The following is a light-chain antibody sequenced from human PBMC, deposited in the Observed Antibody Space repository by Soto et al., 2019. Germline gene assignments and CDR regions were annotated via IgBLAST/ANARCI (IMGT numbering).Light chain of an antibody. CDR3: QQYCNSPPGT. J-gene: IGKJ5*01. V-gene: IGKV3-20*01. Sequence: ETVLTQSPGTLSSSPGERATLSCRASQTITNSHLAWYQQRPGQAPRLLIYGASGRATGIPDRFSGSRSGTIFPLTISRHEPEDIAVNFCQQYCNSPPGTFGQGTRLEIK. CDR1: QTITNSH. CDR2: GAS.